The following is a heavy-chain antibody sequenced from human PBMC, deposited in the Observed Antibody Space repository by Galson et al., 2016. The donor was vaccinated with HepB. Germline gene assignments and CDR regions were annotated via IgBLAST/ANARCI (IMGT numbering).Heavy chain of an antibody. Sequence: SLRLSCAASGFTFSSYSMNWVSQAPGKGLEWVSYISVYRTIYYADSVKGRFTISRDNARNSLYLQMNTLRADDTAVYYCARSVEGHFDYWGQGILVTVSS. V-gene: IGHV3-48*04. J-gene: IGHJ4*02. CDR1: GFTFSSYS. CDR3: ARSVEGHFDY. CDR2: ISVYRTI. D-gene: IGHD1-1*01.